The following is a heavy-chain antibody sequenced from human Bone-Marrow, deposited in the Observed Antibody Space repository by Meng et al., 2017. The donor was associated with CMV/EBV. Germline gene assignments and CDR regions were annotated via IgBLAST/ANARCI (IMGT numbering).Heavy chain of an antibody. Sequence: GESLKISCAASGFTFSSYAMHWVRQAPGKGLEWVSSISSSSSYIYYADSVKGRFTISSDNAKNTLYLQMNSLRAEETAVYYCARGLPQSGYYYYYWGQGTLVTVSS. CDR1: GFTFSSYA. J-gene: IGHJ4*02. CDR3: ARGLPQSGYYYYY. CDR2: ISSSSSYI. D-gene: IGHD3-22*01. V-gene: IGHV3-21*01.